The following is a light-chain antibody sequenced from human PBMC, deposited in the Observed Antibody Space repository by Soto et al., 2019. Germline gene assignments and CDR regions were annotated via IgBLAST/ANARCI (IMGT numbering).Light chain of an antibody. Sequence: DIVMTQSPGTLSLSPGERATLSCRASQSVSSSYLAWYQQKPGQAPRLLIYGASSRATGIPDRFSGSGFGTDFTLTISRLEPEDFALYYCQHYAGGSRITFGQGTRLEIK. CDR1: QSVSSSY. CDR2: GAS. CDR3: QHYAGGSRIT. J-gene: IGKJ5*01. V-gene: IGKV3-20*01.